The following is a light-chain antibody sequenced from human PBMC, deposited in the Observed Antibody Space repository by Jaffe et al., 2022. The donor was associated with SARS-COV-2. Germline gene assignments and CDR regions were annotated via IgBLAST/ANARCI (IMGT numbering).Light chain of an antibody. CDR3: CSYAGDTV. J-gene: IGLJ1*01. Sequence: QSALTQPRSVSGSPGQSVTISCTGTSSDVGGYNYVSWYQQHPGKAPKLMIYDVSKRPSGVPDRFSGSKSGNTASLTISGLQAEDEADYYCCSYAGDTVFGTGTKVTVL. CDR2: DVS. V-gene: IGLV2-11*01. CDR1: SSDVGGYNY.